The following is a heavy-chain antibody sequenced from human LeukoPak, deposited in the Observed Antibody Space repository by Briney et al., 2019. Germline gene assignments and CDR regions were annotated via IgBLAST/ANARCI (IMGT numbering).Heavy chain of an antibody. J-gene: IGHJ4*02. V-gene: IGHV1-2*02. CDR1: GYTFTGYY. CDR3: ARAEGIVGAPVGY. D-gene: IGHD1-26*01. CDR2: INPNSGGT. Sequence: ASVKVSCKASGYTFTGYYMQWVRQAPGQGLEWMVWINPNSGGTNYAQKFQGRVTMTRDTSISTAYMELSRLRSDDTAVYYCARAEGIVGAPVGYWGQGTLVTVSS.